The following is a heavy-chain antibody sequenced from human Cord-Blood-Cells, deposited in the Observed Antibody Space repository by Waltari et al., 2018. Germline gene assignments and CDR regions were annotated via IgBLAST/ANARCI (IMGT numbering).Heavy chain of an antibody. V-gene: IGHV3-15*01. CDR2: IKSKTDGGTT. CDR3: TTDLDFWSGYNFDY. CDR1: GFTFSNAW. Sequence: EVQLVESGGGLVKPGGSLRLSCAASGFTFSNAWMSWVRQAPGKGLEWVGRIKSKTDGGTTDYAAPVKGRFTISRDESKNTLYLQMNSLKTEDTAVYYCTTDLDFWSGYNFDYWGQGTLVTVSS. D-gene: IGHD3-3*01. J-gene: IGHJ4*02.